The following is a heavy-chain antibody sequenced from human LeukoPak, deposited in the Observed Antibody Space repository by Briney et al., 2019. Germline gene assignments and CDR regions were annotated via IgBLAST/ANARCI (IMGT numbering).Heavy chain of an antibody. CDR2: IYSGGNT. J-gene: IGHJ3*02. CDR3: ARSDTFDI. Sequence: GGSLRLSCAASGFTVNSNYMSWVRQGPGKGLEWVSVIYSGGNTYYADSVKGRFTISRDNSKNTLYLQMNSLRAEDTAVYYCARSDTFDIWGQGTMVTVSS. V-gene: IGHV3-53*01. CDR1: GFTVNSNY.